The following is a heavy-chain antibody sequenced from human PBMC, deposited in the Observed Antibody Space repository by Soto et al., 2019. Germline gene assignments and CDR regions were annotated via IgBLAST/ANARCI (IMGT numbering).Heavy chain of an antibody. D-gene: IGHD3-9*01. V-gene: IGHV4-59*01. CDR2: VYYSGYT. CDR3: ARGPNDI. J-gene: IGHJ4*02. CDR1: GGSIGSYY. Sequence: SETLSLTCTVSGGSIGSYYWSWIRQPPGKGLEWIGLVYYSGYTDYNPSLKSRVTISVDTAKNQFSLRLRSVTAADTAVYYCARGPNDIWGQGTLVTVSS.